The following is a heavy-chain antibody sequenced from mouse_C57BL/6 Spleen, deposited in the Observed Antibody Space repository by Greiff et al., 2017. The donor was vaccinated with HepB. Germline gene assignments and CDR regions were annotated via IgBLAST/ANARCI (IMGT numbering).Heavy chain of an antibody. D-gene: IGHD1-1*01. CDR2: INPSTGGT. V-gene: IGHV1-43*01. CDR1: GYSFTGYY. J-gene: IGHJ1*03. CDR3: ARYGYYGSSYGYFDV. Sequence: EVQLQQSGPELVKPGASVKISCKASGYSFTGYYMHWVKQSSEKSLEWIGEINPSTGGTSYNQKFKGKATLTVDKSSSTAYMQLTSLTSEDSAVYYCARYGYYGSSYGYFDVWGTGTTVTVSS.